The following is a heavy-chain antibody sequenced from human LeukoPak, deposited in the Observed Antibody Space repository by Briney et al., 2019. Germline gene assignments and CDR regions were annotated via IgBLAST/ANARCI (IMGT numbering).Heavy chain of an antibody. Sequence: GESLKISCVGSGYNFLHYWIAWVRQRPGKGLEWMGIIYPGDSETTYSPSFRGQVTISVDTSISTAYLQWRSPRASDTAMYYCASQPGYYNTTDYMPTPNDWGQGTLVTVSS. J-gene: IGHJ4*02. CDR2: IYPGDSET. CDR1: GYNFLHYW. CDR3: ASQPGYYNTTDYMPTPND. D-gene: IGHD2/OR15-2a*01. V-gene: IGHV5-51*01.